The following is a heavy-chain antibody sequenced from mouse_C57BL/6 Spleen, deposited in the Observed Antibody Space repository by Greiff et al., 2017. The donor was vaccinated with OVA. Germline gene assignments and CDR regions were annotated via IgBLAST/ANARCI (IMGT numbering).Heavy chain of an antibody. CDR2: IYPRSGNT. D-gene: IGHD1-1*01. CDR1: GYTFTSYG. V-gene: IGHV1-81*01. Sequence: QVQLQQSGAELARPGASVKLSCKASGYTFTSYGISWVTQRTGQGLEWIGEIYPRSGNTYYNEKFKGKATLTADKSSSTAYMELRSLTSEDSAVYFGARVLAVSSPAPYAMDYWGQGTSVTVSS. CDR3: ARVLAVSSPAPYAMDY. J-gene: IGHJ4*01.